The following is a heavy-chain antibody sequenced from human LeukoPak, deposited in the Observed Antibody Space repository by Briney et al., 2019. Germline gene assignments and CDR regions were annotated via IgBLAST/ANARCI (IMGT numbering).Heavy chain of an antibody. Sequence: ASVKVSCKASGGTFSSYAISWVRQAPGQGLEWMGRIIPIFGIADYAQKFQGRVTITADKSTSTAYMELSSLRSEDTAVYYCARGRENYGDYVDAFDIWGQGTMVTVSS. D-gene: IGHD4-17*01. V-gene: IGHV1-69*04. CDR1: GGTFSSYA. J-gene: IGHJ3*02. CDR2: IIPIFGIA. CDR3: ARGRENYGDYVDAFDI.